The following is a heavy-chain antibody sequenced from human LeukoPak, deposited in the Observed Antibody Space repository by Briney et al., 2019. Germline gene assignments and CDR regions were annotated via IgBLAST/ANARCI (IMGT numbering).Heavy chain of an antibody. CDR3: ARGPSYYGSGTYVAGYMDV. D-gene: IGHD3-10*01. Sequence: ASQKVSCKASGYTSTNSDIIWVRQATGQGLEWMGWMKPNSANTGYAQKFQGRVTMTRDTSITTAYMDLSSLRSEDTAVYYCARGPSYYGSGTYVAGYMDVWGKGTTVTVSS. CDR2: MKPNSANT. V-gene: IGHV1-8*01. CDR1: GYTSTNSD. J-gene: IGHJ6*03.